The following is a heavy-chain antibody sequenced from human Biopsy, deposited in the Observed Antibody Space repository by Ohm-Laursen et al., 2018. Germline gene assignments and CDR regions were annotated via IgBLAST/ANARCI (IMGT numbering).Heavy chain of an antibody. CDR1: GGSFPGHY. V-gene: IGHV4-59*11. CDR2: ISYTGYT. D-gene: IGHD4-23*01. Sequence: TLSLTCTVSGGSFPGHYWSWIRQPPGKGLEWIGHISYTGYTSYNASLKSRVTISVDTSRNHFSLRLSSLTAADTAVYYCARGSNDFGGLYFPRWGQGTPVTVSS. J-gene: IGHJ4*02. CDR3: ARGSNDFGGLYFPR.